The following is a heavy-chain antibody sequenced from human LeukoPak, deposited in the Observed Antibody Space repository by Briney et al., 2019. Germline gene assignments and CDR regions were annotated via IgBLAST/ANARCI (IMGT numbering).Heavy chain of an antibody. CDR2: ISYSGST. Sequence: NPSETLSLTCAVYGGSFSGYYWSWIRQPPGKGLEWIGSISYSGSTYYNTSLKSRVTVSVDTSKNQFSLKLSSVTAADRAVYYCARGYCSSTSCSGVGYMDVWGKGTTVTVSS. D-gene: IGHD2-2*01. CDR1: GGSFSGYY. J-gene: IGHJ6*03. CDR3: ARGYCSSTSCSGVGYMDV. V-gene: IGHV4-34*01.